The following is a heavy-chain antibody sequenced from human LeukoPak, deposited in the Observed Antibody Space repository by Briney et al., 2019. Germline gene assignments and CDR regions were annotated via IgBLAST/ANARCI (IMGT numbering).Heavy chain of an antibody. Sequence: SETLSLTCTVSGGSISSYYWSWIRQPPGKGLEWIGSIYYSGSTYYNPSLKSRVTISVDTSKNQFSLKLSSVTAADTAVYYCARVLVYYYYMDVWGKGTTVTVSS. CDR2: IYYSGST. CDR1: GGSISSYY. J-gene: IGHJ6*03. CDR3: ARVLVYYYYMDV. V-gene: IGHV4-39*07.